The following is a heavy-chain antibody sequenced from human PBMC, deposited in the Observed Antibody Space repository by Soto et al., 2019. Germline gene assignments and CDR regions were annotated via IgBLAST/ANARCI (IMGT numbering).Heavy chain of an antibody. CDR1: GFTFSSYG. V-gene: IGHV3-30*18. Sequence: QVQLVESGGGVVQPGRSLGLSCAASGFTFSSYGMHWVRQAPGKGLEWVAVISYDGSNKYYADSVKGRFTISRDNSKNTLYLQMTSLRAEDTAVYSCAKLLAGFGEFSWGQGTLVTVSS. CDR2: ISYDGSNK. CDR3: AKLLAGFGEFS. D-gene: IGHD3-10*01. J-gene: IGHJ4*02.